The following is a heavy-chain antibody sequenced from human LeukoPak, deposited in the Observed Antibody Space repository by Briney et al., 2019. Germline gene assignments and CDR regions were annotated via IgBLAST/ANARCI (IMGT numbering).Heavy chain of an antibody. CDR1: GFTFSSYT. D-gene: IGHD1-26*01. Sequence: QAGGSLRLSCEVSGFTFSSYTMSWVRQAPGSGLEWVSAVTGSGGSTYFADSVRGRFTISRDNSKNTLYLQMNSLRAEDTAVYYCAKGLNSGSYPYFDHWGQGTLVTVSS. CDR2: VTGSGGST. CDR3: AKGLNSGSYPYFDH. V-gene: IGHV3-23*01. J-gene: IGHJ4*02.